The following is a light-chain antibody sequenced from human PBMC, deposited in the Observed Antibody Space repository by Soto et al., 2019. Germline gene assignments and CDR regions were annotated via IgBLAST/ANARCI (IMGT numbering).Light chain of an antibody. V-gene: IGLV6-57*02. J-gene: IGLJ7*01. CDR3: ATWDDSLNGLV. CDR2: EDN. CDR1: SGSIASNY. Sequence: NFMLTQPHSVSESPGKTVTISCTGSSGSIASNYVQWFQQRPGSAPTTVIYEDNKRPSGVPDRFSGSIDSSSNSASLTISGLKTEDEADYHCATWDDSLNGLVFGGGTQLTVL.